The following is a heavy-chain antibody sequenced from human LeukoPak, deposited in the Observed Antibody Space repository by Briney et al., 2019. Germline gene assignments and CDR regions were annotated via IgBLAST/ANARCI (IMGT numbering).Heavy chain of an antibody. Sequence: PGGSLRLSCSASGFTFSSFAMYWVRQAPGKGLEYVSGISNNGGSTDYAGSVKGRFIISRDNSKNTLVLQMSSLRVEDTAVYYCVKPGGSSLYSPFDPWGQGTLVTVSS. J-gene: IGHJ5*02. CDR1: GFTFSSFA. D-gene: IGHD6-13*01. CDR3: VKPGGSSLYSPFDP. V-gene: IGHV3-64D*06. CDR2: ISNNGGST.